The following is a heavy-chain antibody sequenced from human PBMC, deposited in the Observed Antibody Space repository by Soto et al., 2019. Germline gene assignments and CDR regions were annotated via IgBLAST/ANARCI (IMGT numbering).Heavy chain of an antibody. J-gene: IGHJ4*02. CDR2: IYPGDSDT. Sequence: PGESLKISCQGSGYTFTGYWIGWVRQMSGEGLEWMGIIYPGDSDTRYSPSFRGQVTISADKSLSTAYLQWRSLKASDTALYFCASGITGISRPYHFGLWGQGTLLTVSS. CDR3: ASGITGISRPYHFGL. V-gene: IGHV5-51*01. CDR1: GYTFTGYW. D-gene: IGHD1-1*01.